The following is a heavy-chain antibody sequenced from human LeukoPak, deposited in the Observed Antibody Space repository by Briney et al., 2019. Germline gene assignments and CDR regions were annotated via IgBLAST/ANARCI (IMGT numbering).Heavy chain of an antibody. CDR1: GGSISSSSYY. Sequence: SETLSLTCTVSGGSISSSSYYWGWIRQPPGKGLEWIGSIYYSGSTYYSPSLKSRVTISVDTSKNQFSLKLSSVTAADTAVYYCARSVPDGYYQGYYFDYWGQGTLVTVSS. CDR2: IYYSGST. J-gene: IGHJ4*02. D-gene: IGHD5-24*01. V-gene: IGHV4-39*01. CDR3: ARSVPDGYYQGYYFDY.